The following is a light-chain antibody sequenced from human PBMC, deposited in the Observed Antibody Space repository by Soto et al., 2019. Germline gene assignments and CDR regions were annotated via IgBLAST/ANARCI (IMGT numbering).Light chain of an antibody. CDR1: QTIASS. V-gene: IGKV3-15*01. Sequence: EIVMTQSPATLSVSPGERATLSCRASQTIASSLAWYQHNTGQAPRLLIYGASTRATGIPARFSGRGSGTEFTLTITSQQSDDFALYYCQQYKDWPLTFGGGTKVEIK. CDR2: GAS. CDR3: QQYKDWPLT. J-gene: IGKJ4*01.